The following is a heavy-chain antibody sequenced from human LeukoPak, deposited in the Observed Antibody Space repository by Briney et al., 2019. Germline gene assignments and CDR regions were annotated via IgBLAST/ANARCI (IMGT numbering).Heavy chain of an antibody. D-gene: IGHD4-17*01. J-gene: IGHJ5*02. Sequence: ASVKVSCKASGYTFTGYYMHWVRQAPGQGLEWMGWISAYNGNTNYAQKLQGRVTMTTDTSTSTAYMELRSLRSDDTAVYYCARDYGDFTPNWFDPWGQGTLVTVSS. CDR3: ARDYGDFTPNWFDP. V-gene: IGHV1-18*04. CDR1: GYTFTGYY. CDR2: ISAYNGNT.